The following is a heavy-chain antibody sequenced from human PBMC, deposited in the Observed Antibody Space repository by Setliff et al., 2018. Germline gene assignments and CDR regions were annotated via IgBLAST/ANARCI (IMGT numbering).Heavy chain of an antibody. Sequence: ASVKVSCKASGGTFRSYGISWVRQAPGQGLEWMGWINPNSGGTHCAQKFQGRVTMTRDTSISTVYMELSRLRSDDTAVYFCARDGYSYGYDHGFDIWGQGTMVTVSS. J-gene: IGHJ3*02. CDR2: INPNSGGT. D-gene: IGHD5-18*01. V-gene: IGHV1-2*02. CDR1: GGTFRSYG. CDR3: ARDGYSYGYDHGFDI.